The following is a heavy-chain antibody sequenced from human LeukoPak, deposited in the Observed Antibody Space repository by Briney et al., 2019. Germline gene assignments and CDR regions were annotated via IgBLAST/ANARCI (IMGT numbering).Heavy chain of an antibody. V-gene: IGHV4-34*01. CDR1: GGSFSGYY. CDR3: ARGTRSYRAFDI. CDR2: INHSGST. J-gene: IGHJ3*02. D-gene: IGHD1-26*01. Sequence: SETLSLTCAVYGGSFSGYYWSWIRQPPGKGLEWIGEINHSGSTNYNPSLKSRVTISVDTSKNQFSLKLSSVTAADTAVYYCARGTRSYRAFDIWGQGTMVTVSS.